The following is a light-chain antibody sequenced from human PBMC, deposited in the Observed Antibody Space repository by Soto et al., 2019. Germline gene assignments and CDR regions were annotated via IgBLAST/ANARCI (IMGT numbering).Light chain of an antibody. V-gene: IGLV2-18*02. CDR1: SSDVGSYNR. CDR2: EVS. J-gene: IGLJ1*01. CDR3: NSYTGSSTYV. Sequence: QRALKKPPSVYGSAGQAGAISYTGTSSDVGSYNRVSWYQQPPGAAPKLMIYEVSNRPSGVPDRFSGSKSGNTASLTISGLQAEDEADYYCNSYTGSSTYVFGTGTKVTVL.